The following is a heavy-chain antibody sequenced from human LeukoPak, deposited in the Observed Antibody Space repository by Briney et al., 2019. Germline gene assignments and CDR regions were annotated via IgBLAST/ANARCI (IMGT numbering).Heavy chain of an antibody. D-gene: IGHD1-26*01. CDR1: GFTFSSYE. CDR3: ARGSIVGATFDYFDY. Sequence: PGGSLRLSCAASGFTFSSYEMNWVRQAPGKGLEWVSYISSSGSTIYYADSVWGRFTISRDNSKNTLYLQMNSLRAEDTAVYYCARGSIVGATFDYFDYWGQGTLVTVSS. CDR2: ISSSGSTI. J-gene: IGHJ4*02. V-gene: IGHV3-48*03.